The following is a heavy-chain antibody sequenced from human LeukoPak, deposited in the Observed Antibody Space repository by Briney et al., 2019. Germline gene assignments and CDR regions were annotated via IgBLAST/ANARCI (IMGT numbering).Heavy chain of an antibody. V-gene: IGHV3-7*01. CDR1: GFTFRGCW. CDR3: ARSPIGQPRWGYYFDF. J-gene: IGHJ4*02. D-gene: IGHD3-16*01. CDR2: INQDGSEM. Sequence: GGSLRLSCAASGFTFRGCWWSWVGQAPGKGREWLANINQDGSEMYYVDSVRGRFTISRDNAKNSVYLQMSSLRAEDTAVYYCARSPIGQPRWGYYFDFWGQGTLVTVSS.